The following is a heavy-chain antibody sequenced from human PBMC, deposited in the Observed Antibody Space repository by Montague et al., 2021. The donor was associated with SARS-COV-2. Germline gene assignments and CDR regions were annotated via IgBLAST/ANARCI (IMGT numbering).Heavy chain of an antibody. D-gene: IGHD6-13*01. CDR2: ISATGLII. V-gene: IGHV3-23*01. Sequence: SRRLSCAASGFTFSSYAMSWVRQAPGKGLEWVSDISATGLIIYYADSVKGRFTISRDSSKNTLNLHMNSLRVEDTAVYYCAKSRSSSWHDNWFDSWGQGTLVTVSS. CDR3: AKSRSSSWHDNWFDS. CDR1: GFTFSSYA. J-gene: IGHJ5*01.